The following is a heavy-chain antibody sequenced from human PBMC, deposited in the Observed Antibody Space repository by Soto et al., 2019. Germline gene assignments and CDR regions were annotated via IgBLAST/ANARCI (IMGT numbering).Heavy chain of an antibody. CDR1: GGYFSGYY. J-gene: IGHJ5*02. D-gene: IGHD3-22*01. CDR3: ASAKRYYYDSSGYHGFDP. V-gene: IGHV4-34*01. CDR2: INHSGST. Sequence: PSETLSLTCAVYGGYFSGYYWSWIRQPQGKGLEWIGEINHSGSTNYNPSLKSRVTITVDTSKNQFSLKLRSVTAAETAVYYCASAKRYYYDSSGYHGFDPWGQGTLVTVSS.